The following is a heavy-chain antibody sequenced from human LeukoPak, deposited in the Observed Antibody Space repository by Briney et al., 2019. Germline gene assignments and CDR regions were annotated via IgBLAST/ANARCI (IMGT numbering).Heavy chain of an antibody. CDR2: ISGSGNNI. J-gene: IGHJ5*02. Sequence: RGSLRLSCAASGLAFSDYYMTWIRQAPGKGLEWLSHISGSGNNIYYADSVKGRFTISRDNAKDSLYLQMNSLRADDTAIYYCARVPPEDRTWYDPWGQGTLVTVSS. V-gene: IGHV3-11*04. CDR1: GLAFSDYY. CDR3: ARVPPEDRTWYDP. D-gene: IGHD1-14*01.